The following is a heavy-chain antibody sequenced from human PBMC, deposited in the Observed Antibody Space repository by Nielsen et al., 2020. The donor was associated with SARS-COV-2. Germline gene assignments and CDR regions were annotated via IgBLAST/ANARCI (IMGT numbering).Heavy chain of an antibody. V-gene: IGHV4-59*01. Sequence: SETLSLTCAVSGGSLTGYYWSWIRQPPGKGLEWIGNIYYNGRTNYNPSLKSRVTISVDTFKNQFSLKLSSVTAADTAVYYCARDDDNWGSLAYWGQGTLVTVSS. CDR3: ARDDDNWGSLAY. CDR1: GGSLTGYY. D-gene: IGHD7-27*01. J-gene: IGHJ4*02. CDR2: IYYNGRT.